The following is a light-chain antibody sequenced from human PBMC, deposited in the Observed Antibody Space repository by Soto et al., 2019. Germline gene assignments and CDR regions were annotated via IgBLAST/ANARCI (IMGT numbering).Light chain of an antibody. J-gene: IGLJ2*01. V-gene: IGLV1-44*01. CDR1: NSNIGRND. CDR3: AAWDDILRARV. CDR2: SND. Sequence: QPVLAQPPSASGTPGQRVTISCSGSNSNIGRNDVTWYQQVPGTAPQCLIYSNDQRPSGVPDRISGSRSGTSASLAISGLQSGDEAEYYCAAWDDILRARVFGGGTKLTVL.